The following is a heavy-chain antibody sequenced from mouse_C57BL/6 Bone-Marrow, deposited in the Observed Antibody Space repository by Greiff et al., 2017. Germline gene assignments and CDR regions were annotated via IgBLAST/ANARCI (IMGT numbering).Heavy chain of an antibody. D-gene: IGHD2-1*01. V-gene: IGHV14-4*01. Sequence: EVQLVESGAELVRPGASVKLSCTASGFNIKDDYMHWVKQRPEQGLEWIGWIDPENGDTEYASKFQGKATITADTSSNTAYLQLSSLTSEDTAVYYCTTVYGNYGYFDVWGTGTTVTVSS. CDR2: IDPENGDT. CDR3: TTVYGNYGYFDV. CDR1: GFNIKDDY. J-gene: IGHJ1*03.